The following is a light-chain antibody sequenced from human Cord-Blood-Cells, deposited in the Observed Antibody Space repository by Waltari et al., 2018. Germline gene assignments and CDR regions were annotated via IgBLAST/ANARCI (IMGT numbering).Light chain of an antibody. CDR3: QVWDSSSDHYV. J-gene: IGLJ1*01. V-gene: IGLV3-21*03. Sequence: SYVLTQPPSVSVAPGKTARITCGGNNIGSKSVHWYQQKPGQAPVLVVYDDSDRPSWIAVRFSGSNSGNTATLTISSVEAGDEADYDCQVWDSSSDHYVFGTGTKVTVL. CDR2: DDS. CDR1: NIGSKS.